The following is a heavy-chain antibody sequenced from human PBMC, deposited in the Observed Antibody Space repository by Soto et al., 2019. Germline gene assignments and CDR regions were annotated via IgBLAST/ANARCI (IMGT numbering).Heavy chain of an antibody. CDR1: GYTFTIYY. V-gene: IGHV1-46*01. J-gene: IGHJ4*02. CDR3: ARVGIAARRFDY. CDR2: INPSGGST. D-gene: IGHD6-6*01. Sequence: ASLKVSCKASGYTFTIYYMHWVRRAPGQGLEWMGIINPSGGSTSYAQKFQGRVTMTRDTSTSTVYMELSSLRSEDTAVYYCARVGIAARRFDYWGQGTLVTVSS.